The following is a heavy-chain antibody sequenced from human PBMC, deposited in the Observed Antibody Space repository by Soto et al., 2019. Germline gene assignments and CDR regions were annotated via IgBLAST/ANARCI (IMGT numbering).Heavy chain of an antibody. D-gene: IGHD1-7*01. V-gene: IGHV5-10-1*01. CDR2: IDPSDSYT. J-gene: IGHJ6*02. CDR1: GYSFTSYW. Sequence: GESLKISCKGSGYSFTSYWISWVRLMPGKGLEWMGRIDPSDSYTNYSPSFQGHVTISADKSISTAYLQWSSLKASDTAMYYCARHLGELELLDGMDVWGQGTTVTVSS. CDR3: ARHLGELELLDGMDV.